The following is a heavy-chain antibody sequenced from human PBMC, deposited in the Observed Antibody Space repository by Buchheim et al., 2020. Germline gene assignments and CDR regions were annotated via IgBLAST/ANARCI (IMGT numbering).Heavy chain of an antibody. CDR3: ARTLYVDTAMDY. D-gene: IGHD5-18*01. CDR2: IKQDGREK. J-gene: IGHJ4*02. Sequence: EVQLLESGGGLVQPGGSLRLSCAASGFTFRSYWMSWVRQAPGKGLEWVSNIKQDGREKYYVDSVTGRITISRDNAKNSLYLQMNSLRAEDTAVYYCARTLYVDTAMDYWGQGTL. CDR1: GFTFRSYW. V-gene: IGHV3-7*01.